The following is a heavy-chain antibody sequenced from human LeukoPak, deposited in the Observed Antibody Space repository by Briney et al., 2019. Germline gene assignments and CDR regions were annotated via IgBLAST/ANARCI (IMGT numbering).Heavy chain of an antibody. J-gene: IGHJ4*02. D-gene: IGHD5-24*01. CDR2: ISYDGSNK. CDR1: GFTFNSYA. V-gene: IGHV3-30*04. CDR3: ARGTRVEMATIRYFDY. Sequence: GGSLRLSCAASGFTFNSYAMHWVRQAPGKGLEWVAVISYDGSNKCYADSVKGRFTISRDNSKNTLYLQMNSLRAEDTAVYYCARGTRVEMATIRYFDYWGQGTLVTVSS.